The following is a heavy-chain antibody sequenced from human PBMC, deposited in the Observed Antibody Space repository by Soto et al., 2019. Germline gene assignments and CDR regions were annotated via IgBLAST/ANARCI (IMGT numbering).Heavy chain of an antibody. CDR2: IYYSGST. CDR3: ARSYYDSSGYYSIDY. CDR1: GGSISSYY. J-gene: IGHJ4*02. V-gene: IGHV4-59*01. D-gene: IGHD3-22*01. Sequence: WGTLSLTCTVSGGSISSYYWSWIRQPPGKGLEWIGYIYYSGSTNYNPSLKSRVTISVDTSKNQFSLKLSSVTAADTAVYYCARSYYDSSGYYSIDYWGQGTLVTVSS.